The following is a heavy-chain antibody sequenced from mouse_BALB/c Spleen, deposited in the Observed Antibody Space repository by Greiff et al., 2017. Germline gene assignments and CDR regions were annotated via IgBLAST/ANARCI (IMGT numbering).Heavy chain of an antibody. CDR1: GFTFSSYG. Sequence: EVKLMESGGGLVQPGGSLKLSCAASGFTFSSYGMSWVRQTPDKRLELVATINSNGGSTYYPDSVKGRFTISRDNAKNTLYLQMSSLKSEDTAMYDCARDYYGSSPFDYWGQGTTLTVSS. CDR3: ARDYYGSSPFDY. CDR2: INSNGGST. D-gene: IGHD1-1*01. J-gene: IGHJ2*01. V-gene: IGHV5-6-3*01.